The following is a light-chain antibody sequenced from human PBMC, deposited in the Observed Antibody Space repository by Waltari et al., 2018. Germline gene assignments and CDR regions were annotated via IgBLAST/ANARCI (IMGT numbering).Light chain of an antibody. Sequence: AVQLTQSPSSLSASVGDRVTITCRASQAISSALAWYPQKPGKAPNLPIYDASNLESGVPSRFSGSGSGTHFTLTISSLQPADFATYYCQQLHSYPVTFGGGTKVEIK. J-gene: IGKJ4*01. CDR1: QAISSA. CDR2: DAS. V-gene: IGKV1-13*02. CDR3: QQLHSYPVT.